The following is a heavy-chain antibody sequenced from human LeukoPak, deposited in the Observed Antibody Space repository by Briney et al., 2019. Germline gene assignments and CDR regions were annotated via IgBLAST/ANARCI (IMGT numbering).Heavy chain of an antibody. CDR3: ARIRTEQLVFYYYGMDV. D-gene: IGHD6-13*01. J-gene: IGHJ6*02. Sequence: GGSLRLSCAASGFTVSSNYMSWVRQAPGKGLEWVSVIYSGGSTYYADSVKGRFTISRDNAKNTLYLQMNSLRAEDTAVYYCARIRTEQLVFYYYGMDVWGQGTTVTVSS. CDR2: IYSGGST. CDR1: GFTVSSNY. V-gene: IGHV3-66*01.